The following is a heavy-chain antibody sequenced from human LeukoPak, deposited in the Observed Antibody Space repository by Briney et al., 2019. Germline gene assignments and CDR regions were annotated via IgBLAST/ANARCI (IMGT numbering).Heavy chain of an antibody. CDR1: GGSISSSSYC. CDR3: ARRYFYDSGGYYYYFDY. V-gene: IGHV4-39*01. Sequence: SETLSLTCTVSGGSISSSSYCWGWIRQPPGKGLEWIGTINYSGSTYYNPSLKSRVTISVDTSKNQFSLKLSSVTAADTAVYYCARRYFYDSGGYYYYFDYWGQGTLVTVSS. CDR2: INYSGST. J-gene: IGHJ4*02. D-gene: IGHD3-22*01.